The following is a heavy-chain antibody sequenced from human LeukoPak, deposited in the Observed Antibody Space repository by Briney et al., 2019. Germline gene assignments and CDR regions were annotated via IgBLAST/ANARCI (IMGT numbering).Heavy chain of an antibody. Sequence: GGSLRLSCAASGFTFSSYWMHWVRQAPGKGLVWVSRINSDESSTSYVDSVKGRFTISRDNAKNTLYLQMNSLRAEDTAVYYCARDGSTTSGEFDYWGQGTLVTVSS. CDR1: GFTFSSYW. CDR3: ARDGSTTSGEFDY. V-gene: IGHV3-74*01. CDR2: INSDESST. J-gene: IGHJ4*02. D-gene: IGHD2-2*01.